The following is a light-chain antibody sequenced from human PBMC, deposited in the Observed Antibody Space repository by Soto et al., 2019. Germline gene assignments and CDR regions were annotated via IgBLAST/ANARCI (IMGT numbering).Light chain of an antibody. CDR3: QQYGASPWT. V-gene: IGKV3-20*01. CDR1: QSVSNNY. Sequence: EIVLTQSPGTLSLSPGERATLSCRASQSVSNNYLAWYQQKPGQAPRLLIYAASNRAAGIPDRFSGSGSVSDFTLTISTLEPEDFAVYYFQQYGASPWTFGQGSKVEIK. CDR2: AAS. J-gene: IGKJ1*01.